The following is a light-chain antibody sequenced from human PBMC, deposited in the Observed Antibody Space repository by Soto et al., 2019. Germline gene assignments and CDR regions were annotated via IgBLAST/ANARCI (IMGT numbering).Light chain of an antibody. CDR1: QSISSW. CDR2: KAS. V-gene: IGKV1-5*03. CDR3: QQYDSHYC. J-gene: IGKJ2*03. Sequence: DIQMTQSPSTLSASVGARVTITCRASQSISSWLAWYQQKPGKATKLLIYKASNLQSGVPSRFSGSGSGTEFTLAISSLQPDDVATYYCQQYDSHYCFGQGTKLEIK.